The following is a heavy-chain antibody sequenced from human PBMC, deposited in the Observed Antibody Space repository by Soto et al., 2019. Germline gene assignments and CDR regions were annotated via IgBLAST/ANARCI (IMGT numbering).Heavy chain of an antibody. J-gene: IGHJ4*02. CDR3: ARFQSPRKRPSDY. CDR1: GGSISSYY. Sequence: QVQLQESGPGLVKPSETLSLTCTVSGGSISSYYWSWIRQPPGKGLEWIGYIYYSGSTNYNPSLKSRVTISVDTSKNQFSLKLSSVTAADTAVYYCARFQSPRKRPSDYWGQGTLVTVSS. CDR2: IYYSGST. V-gene: IGHV4-59*01.